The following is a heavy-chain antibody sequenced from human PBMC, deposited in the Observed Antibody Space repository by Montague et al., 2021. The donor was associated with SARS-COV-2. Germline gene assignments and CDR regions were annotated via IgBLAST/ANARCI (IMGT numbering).Heavy chain of an antibody. CDR2: INHSGST. CDR3: ARAYGDYILLFYHYYGMDV. J-gene: IGHJ6*02. V-gene: IGHV4-34*01. D-gene: IGHD4-17*01. CDR1: GGSFSGYY. Sequence: SETLSLICAVYGGSFSGYYWSWIRQPPGKGLEWIGEINHSGSTNYNPSLKSRVTISVDTSKNQFSLKLSSVTAADTAVYYCARAYGDYILLFYHYYGMDVWGQGTTVTVSS.